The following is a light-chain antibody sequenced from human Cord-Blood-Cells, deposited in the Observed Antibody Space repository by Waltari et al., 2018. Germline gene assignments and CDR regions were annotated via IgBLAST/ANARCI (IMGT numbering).Light chain of an antibody. Sequence: QSALTQPHSASGSPGQSVTISCTGTSSDFGGYNDVSCYQQHPGKAPKLMIYEVSKRPSGVPDRFSGLQAEDEAEYYCSSYAGSNNLVFGGGTKLTVL. CDR1: SSDFGGYND. J-gene: IGLJ2*01. V-gene: IGLV2-8*01. CDR2: EVS. CDR3: SSYAGSNNLV.